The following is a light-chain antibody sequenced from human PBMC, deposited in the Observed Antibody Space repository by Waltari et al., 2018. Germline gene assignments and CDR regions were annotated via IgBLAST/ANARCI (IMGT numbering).Light chain of an antibody. CDR2: GAS. CDR3: QQTYITPRT. CDR1: QTITNY. V-gene: IGKV1-39*01. Sequence: DIQMTQFPPSLSASVEDRVTITCRASQTITNYLNWYQQKSGKAPRLLIYGASNLQGGVPSRFRGSGSGTDFTLTISNLQPEDFATYYCQQTYITPRTFGQGTKVEIK. J-gene: IGKJ1*01.